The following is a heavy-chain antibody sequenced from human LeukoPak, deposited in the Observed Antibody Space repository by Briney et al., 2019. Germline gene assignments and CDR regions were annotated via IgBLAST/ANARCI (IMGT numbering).Heavy chain of an antibody. D-gene: IGHD3-22*01. CDR3: ARRPDTSYYYDSSGYYGWFDP. J-gene: IGHJ5*02. CDR1: GYSFTSYW. Sequence: GESLKISCKGSGYSFTSYWIGWVRQMPGKGLEWMGIIYPGDSDIRYSPSFQGQVTISADKSISTAYLQWSSLKASDTAMYYCARRPDTSYYYDSSGYYGWFDPWGQGTLVTVSS. V-gene: IGHV5-51*01. CDR2: IYPGDSDI.